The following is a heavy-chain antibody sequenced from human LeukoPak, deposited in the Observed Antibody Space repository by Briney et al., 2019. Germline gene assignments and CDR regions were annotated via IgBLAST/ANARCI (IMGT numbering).Heavy chain of an antibody. CDR1: GYTFTNYG. Sequence: SVKVSCKTSGYTFTNYGVTWVRQAPGQGLEWMGRIIPILGIANYAQKFQGRVTITADKSTGTAYMELSSLRSEDTAVYYCARDKGSGSYFGHFGMDLWGQGTTVTVSS. CDR2: IIPILGIA. D-gene: IGHD1-26*01. CDR3: ARDKGSGSYFGHFGMDL. V-gene: IGHV1-69*04. J-gene: IGHJ6*02.